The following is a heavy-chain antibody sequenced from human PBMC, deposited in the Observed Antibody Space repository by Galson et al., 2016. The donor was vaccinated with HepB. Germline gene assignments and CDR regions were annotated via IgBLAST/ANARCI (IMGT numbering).Heavy chain of an antibody. CDR1: GGTFSTSV. J-gene: IGHJ4*02. V-gene: IGHV1-69*13. CDR2: IHPISGSR. CDR3: STQGSGTINDY. Sequence: SVKVSCKASGGTFSTSVMSWLRHSPGQGLEWMGGIHPISGSRDTPAKFRGRVTIAADESASTAYMELSSLRADDTAVYFCSTQGSGTINDYWGQGTLVTVSS. D-gene: IGHD3-10*01.